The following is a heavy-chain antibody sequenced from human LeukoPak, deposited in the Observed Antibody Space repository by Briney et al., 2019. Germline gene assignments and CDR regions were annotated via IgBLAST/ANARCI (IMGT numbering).Heavy chain of an antibody. CDR1: GGSFSGYY. V-gene: IGHV4-34*01. CDR3: ARSTPQGHYFDY. J-gene: IGHJ4*02. CDR2: IYHSGST. Sequence: SETLSLTCAVYGGSFSGYYWSWIRQPPGKGLEWIGEIYHSGSTNYNPSLKSRVTISVDNSKNQFSLKLSSVTAADTAVYYCARSTPQGHYFDYRGQGTLVTVSS.